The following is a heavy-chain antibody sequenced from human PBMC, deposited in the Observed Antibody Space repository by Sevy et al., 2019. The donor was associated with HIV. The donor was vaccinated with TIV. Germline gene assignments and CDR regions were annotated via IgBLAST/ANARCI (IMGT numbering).Heavy chain of an antibody. V-gene: IGHV1-46*01. J-gene: IGHJ6*03. CDR3: ARSGYCNTARCDYSYYHMDV. Sequence: ASVKVSCKASGYTLTSYYMHWMRQAPGQRLEWVGMISPSGGSTSYAQKFQGRITMTRETSTTTVYMELSSLRSEDTAVYYCARSGYCNTARCDYSYYHMDVWGKGTTVTVSS. CDR2: ISPSGGST. D-gene: IGHD2-2*03. CDR1: GYTLTSYY.